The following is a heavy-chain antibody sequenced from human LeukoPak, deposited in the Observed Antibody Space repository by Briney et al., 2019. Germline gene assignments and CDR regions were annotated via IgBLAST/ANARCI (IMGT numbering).Heavy chain of an antibody. V-gene: IGHV4-30-4*01. CDR3: ARDPQYCSGGSCIDYYGMDV. CDR2: IYYSGST. Sequence: TLSLTCTVSGGSISSGDYYWSWIRQPPGKGLEWIGYIYYSGSTYYNPSLKSRVTISVDTSKNQFSLKLSSVTAADTAVYYCARDPQYCSGGSCIDYYGMDVWGQGTTVTVSS. CDR1: GGSISSGDYY. D-gene: IGHD2-15*01. J-gene: IGHJ6*02.